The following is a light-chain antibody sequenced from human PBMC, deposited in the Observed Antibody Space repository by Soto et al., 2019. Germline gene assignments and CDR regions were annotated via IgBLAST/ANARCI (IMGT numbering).Light chain of an antibody. V-gene: IGKV4-1*01. J-gene: IGKJ4*01. CDR1: QSVLYSSNNKNY. CDR2: WAS. Sequence: DIVMTQSPDSLAVSLGERATINCKSSQSVLYSSNNKNYLAWYQQKPGQPPKLLIYWASTPDSGVPDRFSGSGSGTDFTRNISSLQAEDVAGYYCQQYYSTPLTFGGGTKGEIK. CDR3: QQYYSTPLT.